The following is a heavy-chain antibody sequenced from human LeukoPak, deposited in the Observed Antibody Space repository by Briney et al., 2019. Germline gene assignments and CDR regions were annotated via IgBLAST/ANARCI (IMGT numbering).Heavy chain of an antibody. CDR2: ISAYNGNT. Sequence: ASVKVSCKASGYTFTSYGISWVRQAPGRGLEWMGWISAYNGNTNYAQKLQGRVTMTTDTSTSTAYMELWSLRSDDTAVYYCARVNSGSYVFDYWGQGTLVTVSS. J-gene: IGHJ4*02. CDR1: GYTFTSYG. V-gene: IGHV1-18*01. D-gene: IGHD1-26*01. CDR3: ARVNSGSYVFDY.